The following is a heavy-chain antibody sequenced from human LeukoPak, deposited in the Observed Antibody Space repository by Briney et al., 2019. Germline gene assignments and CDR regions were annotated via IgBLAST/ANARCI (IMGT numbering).Heavy chain of an antibody. V-gene: IGHV3-7*01. CDR3: ARDSGYGSGSLGSDY. D-gene: IGHD3-10*01. J-gene: IGHJ4*02. CDR2: IKQDGSEK. CDR1: GFTFSSYW. Sequence: PGGSLRLSGAASGFTFSSYWMSWVRQAPGKGLEWVADIKQDGSEKYYVDSVKGRFTIYRDNAKNSLYLQMNSLRAEDTAVYYCARDSGYGSGSLGSDYWGQGTLVTVSS.